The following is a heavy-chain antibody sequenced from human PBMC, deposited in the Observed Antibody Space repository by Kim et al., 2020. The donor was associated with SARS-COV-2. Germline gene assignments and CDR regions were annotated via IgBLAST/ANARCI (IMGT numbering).Heavy chain of an antibody. CDR2: GT. Sequence: GTNYAQKFQGRVTMTRDTSISTAYMELSRLRSDDTAVYYCARDPVGSGWYWGQGTLVTVSS. V-gene: IGHV1-2*02. CDR3: ARDPVGSGWY. D-gene: IGHD6-19*01. J-gene: IGHJ4*02.